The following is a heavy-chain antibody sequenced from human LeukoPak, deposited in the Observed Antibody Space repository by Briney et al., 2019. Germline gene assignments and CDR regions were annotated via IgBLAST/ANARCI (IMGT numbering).Heavy chain of an antibody. CDR3: ARDQDSLVRGVIGY. J-gene: IGHJ4*02. Sequence: GASVKVSCKASGYTFTSYGISWVRQAPGQGLEWMGWIGPYNGNTNYAQNLKGRVTMTTDTSTSTAYMELGSLGSDDTAVYYCARDQDSLVRGVIGYWGQGTLVTVSS. D-gene: IGHD3-10*01. CDR2: IGPYNGNT. V-gene: IGHV1-18*01. CDR1: GYTFTSYG.